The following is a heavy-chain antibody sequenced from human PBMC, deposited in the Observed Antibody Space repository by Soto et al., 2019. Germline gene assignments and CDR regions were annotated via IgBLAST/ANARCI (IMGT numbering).Heavy chain of an antibody. CDR2: IYHSGST. D-gene: IGHD3-22*01. CDR1: GGSISSGGYS. CDR3: ASSSGYYFFDY. J-gene: IGHJ4*02. V-gene: IGHV4-30-2*01. Sequence: SETLSLTCAVSGGSISSGGYSWSWIRQPPGKGLEWIGYIYHSGSTYYNPSLKSRVTISVDRSKNQFSLKLSSVTAADTAVYYCASSSGYYFFDYWGQGTLVTV.